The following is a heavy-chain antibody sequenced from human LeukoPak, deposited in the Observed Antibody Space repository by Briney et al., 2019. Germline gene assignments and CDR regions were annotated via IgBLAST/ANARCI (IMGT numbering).Heavy chain of an antibody. J-gene: IGHJ4*02. CDR3: AKDGGSGEDKYGLGFY. Sequence: PGGSLRLSCAASGFTFSSYEMNWVRQAPGKGLEWVSYISSSGSTIYYADSVKGRFTISRDNSKNSLYLQMNSLRAEDTALYYCAKDGGSGEDKYGLGFYWGQGTLVTVSS. D-gene: IGHD5-12*01. CDR1: GFTFSSYE. V-gene: IGHV3-48*03. CDR2: ISSSGSTI.